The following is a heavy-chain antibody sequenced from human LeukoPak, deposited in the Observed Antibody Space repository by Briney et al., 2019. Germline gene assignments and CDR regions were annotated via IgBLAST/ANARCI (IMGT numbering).Heavy chain of an antibody. Sequence: GGSLRLSCAASGFTFRSYAVNWISQAPGKGLEWVSAISSSGGTTYYADSVKGRFSISRENSKNMLYLQMNSLSTWDTAVYYCAKDRNSWPTNFDSWGQGTLVTVSA. D-gene: IGHD2/OR15-2a*01. CDR2: ISSSGGTT. V-gene: IGHV3-23*01. J-gene: IGHJ4*02. CDR1: GFTFRSYA. CDR3: AKDRNSWPTNFDS.